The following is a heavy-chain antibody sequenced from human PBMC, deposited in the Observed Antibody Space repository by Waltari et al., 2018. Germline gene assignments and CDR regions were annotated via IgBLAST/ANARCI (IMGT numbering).Heavy chain of an antibody. V-gene: IGHV3-7*01. CDR1: GFTFRSYW. Sequence: EVQLVESGGGLVQPGGSLRLSGAAPGFTFRSYWMTWVRQAPGRGLEWVANIKQDGSEKYYVDSVKGRFTISRDNAKNSLYLQMNSLRAEDTAVYYCARDLRYCSSTSCFSFDYWGQGTLVTVSS. D-gene: IGHD2-2*01. J-gene: IGHJ4*02. CDR3: ARDLRYCSSTSCFSFDY. CDR2: IKQDGSEK.